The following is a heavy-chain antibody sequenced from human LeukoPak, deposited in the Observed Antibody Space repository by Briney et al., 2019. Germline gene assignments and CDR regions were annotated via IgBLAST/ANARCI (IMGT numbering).Heavy chain of an antibody. Sequence: GSLRLSCAASGFTFSSYAMSWIRQPPGKGLEWIGSIYYSGSTYYNPSLKSRVTISVDTSKNQFSLKLSSVTAADTAVYYCARRPAGGADYWGQGTLVTVSS. CDR3: ARRPAGGADY. CDR2: IYYSGST. D-gene: IGHD3-16*01. CDR1: GFTFSSYA. V-gene: IGHV4-39*01. J-gene: IGHJ4*02.